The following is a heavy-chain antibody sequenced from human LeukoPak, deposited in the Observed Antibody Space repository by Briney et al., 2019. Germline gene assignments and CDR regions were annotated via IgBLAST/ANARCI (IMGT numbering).Heavy chain of an antibody. CDR2: IRYDGSNK. CDR3: AKDFRGSGSSPDY. J-gene: IGHJ4*02. V-gene: IGHV3-30*02. CDR1: GFTFSSYG. D-gene: IGHD1-26*01. Sequence: PGGSLRLSCAASGFTFSSYGMHWVRQAPGKGLEWVAFIRYDGSNKYYADSVKGRFTISRGNSKNTLYLQMNSLRAEDTAVYYCAKDFRGSGSSPDYWGQGTLVTVSS.